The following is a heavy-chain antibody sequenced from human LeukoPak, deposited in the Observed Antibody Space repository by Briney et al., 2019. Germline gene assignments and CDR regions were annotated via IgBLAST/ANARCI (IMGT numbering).Heavy chain of an antibody. CDR1: GGSISSYY. J-gene: IGHJ4*02. CDR2: IYYSGST. Sequence: SETLSLTCTVSGGSISSYYWNWIRQPPGKGLEWIGYIYYSGSTNYNPSLKSRVTISVDTSKNQFSLKLSSVTAADTAVYYCARGGRGSGYPFDYWGQGTLVTVSS. CDR3: ARGGRGSGYPFDY. D-gene: IGHD3-3*01. V-gene: IGHV4-59*01.